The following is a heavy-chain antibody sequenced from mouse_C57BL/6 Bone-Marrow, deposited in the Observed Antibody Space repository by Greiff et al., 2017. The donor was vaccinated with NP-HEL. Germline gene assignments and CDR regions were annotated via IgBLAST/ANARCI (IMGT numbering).Heavy chain of an antibody. Sequence: QVQLQQSGAELVRPGPSVKVSCKASGYAFTNYLIEWVKQRPGQGLEWIGVINPGSGGTNYNEKFKGKATLTADKSSSTAYMQLSSLTSEDSAVYFCARGYYGSSPAWFAYWGQGTLVTVSA. CDR2: INPGSGGT. CDR1: GYAFTNYL. J-gene: IGHJ3*01. CDR3: ARGYYGSSPAWFAY. D-gene: IGHD1-1*01. V-gene: IGHV1-54*01.